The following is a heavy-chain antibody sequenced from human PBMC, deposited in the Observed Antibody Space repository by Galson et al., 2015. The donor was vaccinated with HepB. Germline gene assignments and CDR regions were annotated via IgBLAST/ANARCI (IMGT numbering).Heavy chain of an antibody. CDR1: GFTFSDYY. V-gene: IGHV3-11*06. J-gene: IGHJ4*02. Sequence: SLRLSCAASGFTFSDYYMSWIRLAPGKGLEWVSYVGFSGSHINYADSVKGRFTVSRDNAKNSLYLQMNSLRAEDTAVYYCARHGHDTGNFYCFFDYWGQGTLVTVSP. D-gene: IGHD3-9*01. CDR3: ARHGHDTGNFYCFFDY. CDR2: VGFSGSHI.